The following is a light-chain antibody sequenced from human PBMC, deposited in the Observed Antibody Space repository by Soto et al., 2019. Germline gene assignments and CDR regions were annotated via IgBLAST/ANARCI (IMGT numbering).Light chain of an antibody. CDR1: QSVSSTY. Sequence: EIVLTQSPGTLSLSPGERATLSCRASQSVSSTYLAWYQHKLGQAPRLLIYGASSKDSGIPDRFSGSGSGTDFTLTISRLEPEDFAVYYCQQYGSSPRSFGQGTKVEVK. CDR3: QQYGSSPRS. V-gene: IGKV3-20*01. CDR2: GAS. J-gene: IGKJ1*01.